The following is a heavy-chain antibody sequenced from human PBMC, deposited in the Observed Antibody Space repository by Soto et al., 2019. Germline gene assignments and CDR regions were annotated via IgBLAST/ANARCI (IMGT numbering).Heavy chain of an antibody. CDR2: ISYDGSNK. V-gene: IGHV3-30-3*01. Sequence: QVQLVESGGGVVQPGRSLRLSCAASGFTFSGYAMHWVRQAPGKGLEWVAVISYDGSNKYYADSVKGRFTISRDNSKNTLYLQMNSLRAEDTAVYYCARDDLEGPRGPRLFRIAYYGMDVWGQGTTVTVSS. CDR1: GFTFSGYA. D-gene: IGHD2-21*01. J-gene: IGHJ6*02. CDR3: ARDDLEGPRGPRLFRIAYYGMDV.